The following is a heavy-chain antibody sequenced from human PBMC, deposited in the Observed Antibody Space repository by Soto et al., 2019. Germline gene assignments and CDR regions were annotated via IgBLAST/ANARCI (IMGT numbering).Heavy chain of an antibody. CDR1: GYTFTGYY. Sequence: VASVKVSCKASGYTFTGYYMHWVRQAPGQGLEWMGWINPKSGGTNYAQKFQGWVNMTRDTSISTAYMELSRLKSDDTAVYYCPRDLGKWGQWLKNWGQGTLVTVSS. V-gene: IGHV1-2*04. CDR3: PRDLGKWGQWLKN. D-gene: IGHD6-19*01. J-gene: IGHJ4*02. CDR2: INPKSGGT.